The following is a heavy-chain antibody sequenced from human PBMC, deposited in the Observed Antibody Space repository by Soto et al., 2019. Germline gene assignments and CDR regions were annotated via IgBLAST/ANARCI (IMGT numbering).Heavy chain of an antibody. Sequence: EVQLLESGGGLVQPGGSLRLSCAASGFTFTPYAMSWGRQAPGKGLEWVSTITTSGGNTYYADSVQGRFTISRDNSKNTLYLQMNSMRAEDTAVYYCEGRECTKGVCYTNCYYYIDVWGKGTTVTVSS. CDR3: EGRECTKGVCYTNCYYYIDV. CDR2: ITTSGGNT. D-gene: IGHD2-8*01. J-gene: IGHJ6*03. CDR1: GFTFTPYA. V-gene: IGHV3-23*01.